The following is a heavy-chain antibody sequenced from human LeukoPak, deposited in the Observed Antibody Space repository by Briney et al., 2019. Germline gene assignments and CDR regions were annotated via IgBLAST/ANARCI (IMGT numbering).Heavy chain of an antibody. V-gene: IGHV3-23*01. CDR3: ASEERYYDILTGFSTWFDP. CDR1: GFTFSSYA. D-gene: IGHD3-9*01. CDR2: ISGSGGST. Sequence: GGSLRLSCAASGFTFSSYAMSWVRQAPGKGLEWVSAISGSGGSTYYADSVKGRFTISRDNSKNTLYLQMYSLRAEDTAVYYCASEERYYDILTGFSTWFDPWGQGTLVTVSS. J-gene: IGHJ5*02.